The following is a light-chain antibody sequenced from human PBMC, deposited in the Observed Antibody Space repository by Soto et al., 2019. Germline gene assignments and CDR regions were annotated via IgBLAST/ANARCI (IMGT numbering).Light chain of an antibody. J-gene: IGKJ3*01. CDR3: QQRSNWPPLFT. CDR1: QSVSTY. Sequence: EILLTQSPATLSLAPGERATLSCRASQSVSTYLAWYQQKPGQGPRLLIYDASNRATGIPARFSGSGSGTDFTLTISSLEPEDFAVYYCQQRSNWPPLFTFGPGTKVDIK. V-gene: IGKV3-11*01. CDR2: DAS.